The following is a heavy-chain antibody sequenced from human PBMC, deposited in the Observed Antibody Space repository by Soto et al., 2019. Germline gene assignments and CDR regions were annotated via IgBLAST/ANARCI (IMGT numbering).Heavy chain of an antibody. CDR2: FDPEDGET. CDR1: GYTFTSYY. V-gene: IGHV1-24*01. J-gene: IGHJ4*02. Sequence: ASVKVSCKASGYTFTSYYIHWVRQAPGKGLEWMGGFDPEDGETIYAQKFQGRVTMTEDTSTDTAYMELSSLRSEDTAVYYCATRVLRFNYDISLNLDYWGQGTLVTVSS. D-gene: IGHD3-9*01. CDR3: ATRVLRFNYDISLNLDY.